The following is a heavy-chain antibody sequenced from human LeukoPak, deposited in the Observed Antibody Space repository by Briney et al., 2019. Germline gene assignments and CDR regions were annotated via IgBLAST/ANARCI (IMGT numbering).Heavy chain of an antibody. CDR3: ATAPLYSSSWYFRGYFDD. D-gene: IGHD6-13*01. Sequence: PGRSLRLSCAVSGFTFSSFAVHWVRQAPGKGLEWVAVISYDGSKTYYADSVKGRFTISRDNSKNALYLEMNSLTTEDTAVYYCATAPLYSSSWYFRGYFDDWGQGTLVTVSS. V-gene: IGHV3-30-3*01. CDR1: GFTFSSFA. CDR2: ISYDGSKT. J-gene: IGHJ4*02.